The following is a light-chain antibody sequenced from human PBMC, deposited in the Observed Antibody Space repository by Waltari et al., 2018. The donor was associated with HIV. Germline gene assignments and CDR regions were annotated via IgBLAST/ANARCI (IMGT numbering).Light chain of an antibody. CDR1: QNALGYYHY. V-gene: IGLV2-14*03. J-gene: IGLJ3*02. CDR2: DVN. Sequence: QSALTQPASVSGSPGQSITVSCSGTQNALGYYHYVSWFQHHADKPPQLIIFDVNKRPSGVSDRFSASKSGRTASLTIFGLQPDDEGDYFCCSYTTSGTWVFGGGTRVTVL. CDR3: CSYTTSGTWV.